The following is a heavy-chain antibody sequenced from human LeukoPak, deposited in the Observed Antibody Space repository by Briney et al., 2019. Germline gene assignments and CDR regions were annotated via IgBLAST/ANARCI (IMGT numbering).Heavy chain of an antibody. CDR3: AKDARLRAAAGTSHFDY. CDR2: ISGSGGST. CDR1: GFTFSSYA. Sequence: GGSLRLSCAASGFTFSSYAMSWVRQAPGKGLEWVSAISGSGGSTYYADSVKGRFTISRDNSKNTLYLQMNSLRAEDTAVYYCAKDARLRAAAGTSHFDYWGQGTLVTVSS. V-gene: IGHV3-23*01. J-gene: IGHJ4*02. D-gene: IGHD6-13*01.